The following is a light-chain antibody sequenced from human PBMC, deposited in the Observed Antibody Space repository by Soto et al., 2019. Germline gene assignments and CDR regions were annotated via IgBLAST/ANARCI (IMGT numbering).Light chain of an antibody. V-gene: IGLV2-14*01. CDR2: DVS. CDR3: SSYASTATRV. CDR1: SSDVGGYNS. Sequence: QSALPQPASVSGSPGQSITIPCTGTSSDVGGYNSVSWYQQHPGKAPQLMIYDVSYRPSGVSDRFSGSKSGNTASLTVSGLRAEDEADYYCSSYASTATRVFGGGTK. J-gene: IGLJ3*02.